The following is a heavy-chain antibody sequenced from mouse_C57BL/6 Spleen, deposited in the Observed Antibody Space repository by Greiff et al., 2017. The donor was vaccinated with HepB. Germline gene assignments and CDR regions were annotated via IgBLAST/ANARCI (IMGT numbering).Heavy chain of an antibody. CDR1: GFNIKDYY. Sequence: QVQLQQSGAELVKPGASVKLSCTASGFNIKDYYMHWVKQRPGQGLEWIGDIYPGSGSTNYNEKFKSKATLTVDTSSSTAYMQLSSLTSEDSAVYYCARELVYWGQGTLVTVSA. V-gene: IGHV1-55*01. J-gene: IGHJ3*01. CDR2: IYPGSGST. CDR3: ARELVY. D-gene: IGHD4-1*01.